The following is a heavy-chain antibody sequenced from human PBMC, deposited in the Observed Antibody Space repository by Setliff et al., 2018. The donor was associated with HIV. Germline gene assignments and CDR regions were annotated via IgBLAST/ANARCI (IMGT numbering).Heavy chain of an antibody. D-gene: IGHD6-13*01. J-gene: IGHJ4*02. CDR1: GASISSSNSY. Sequence: SETLSLTCSVYGASISSSNSYWGWIRQPPGKRLEWLGSIYDSGSTSYNPSLSSRVTISVDTSKNQFSLKLSSVTAADTAVYYCARHPRGSIAAAASSFDYWGQGTLVTVSS. CDR3: ARHPRGSIAAAASSFDY. CDR2: IYDSGST. V-gene: IGHV4-39*01.